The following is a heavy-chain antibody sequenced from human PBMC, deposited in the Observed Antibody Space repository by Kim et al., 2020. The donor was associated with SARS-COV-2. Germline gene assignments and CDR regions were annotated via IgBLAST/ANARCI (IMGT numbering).Heavy chain of an antibody. D-gene: IGHD1-26*01. CDR2: INPNDGDT. CDR3: ARARYSGSYHFDF. CDR1: GYIFTDFY. J-gene: IGHJ4*02. Sequence: ASVKVSRKASGYIFTDFYVHWVRQAPGQGLEWMGRINPNDGDTNYVQKFRGRVTMTWDTSISTAYMEVTGLRSDDTAVYFCARARYSGSYHFDFWGQGTLVTVSS. V-gene: IGHV1-2*06.